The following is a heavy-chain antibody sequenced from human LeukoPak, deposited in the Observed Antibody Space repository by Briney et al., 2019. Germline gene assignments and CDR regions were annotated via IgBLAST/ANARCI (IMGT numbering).Heavy chain of an antibody. D-gene: IGHD2-2*01. CDR1: GFTFSSYW. J-gene: IGHJ4*02. CDR2: IKQDGSEK. CDR3: ARSLENIVVVPAAILY. Sequence: GGSLRLSCAASGFTFSSYWMSWVRQAPGKGLEWVANIKQDGSEKYYVDSVKGRFTISRDNSKNTLYLQMNSLRAEDTAVYYCARSLENIVVVPAAILYWGQGTLVTVSS. V-gene: IGHV3-7*01.